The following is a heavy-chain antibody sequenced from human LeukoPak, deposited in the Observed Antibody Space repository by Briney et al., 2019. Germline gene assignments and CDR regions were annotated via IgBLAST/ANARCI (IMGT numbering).Heavy chain of an antibody. CDR2: IYSGGST. V-gene: IGHV3-66*01. Sequence: GGSLRLSCAASGFTFSSYAMHWVRQAPGKGLEWVSVIYSGGSTYYADSVKGRFTISRDNSKNTLYLQMNSLRAEDTAVYYCARDVVCGGDCYSAGWFDPWGQGTLVTVSS. CDR3: ARDVVCGGDCYSAGWFDP. D-gene: IGHD2-21*02. CDR1: GFTFSSYA. J-gene: IGHJ5*02.